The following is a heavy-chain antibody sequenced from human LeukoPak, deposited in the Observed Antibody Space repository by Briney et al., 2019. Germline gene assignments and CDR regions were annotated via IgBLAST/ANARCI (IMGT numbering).Heavy chain of an antibody. J-gene: IGHJ4*02. V-gene: IGHV1-24*01. CDR3: FGTWTGYGENDY. CDR1: GYTLTELS. D-gene: IGHD3/OR15-3a*01. CDR2: FDPDDGET. Sequence: ASVKVSCKVSGYTLTELSMHWVRQAPGKGLEWMGGFDPDDGETIYSQKFQGRVTMTEDTSTDTAYMELSSLRSEDTAVYYCFGTWTGYGENDYWGQGTLVTVSS.